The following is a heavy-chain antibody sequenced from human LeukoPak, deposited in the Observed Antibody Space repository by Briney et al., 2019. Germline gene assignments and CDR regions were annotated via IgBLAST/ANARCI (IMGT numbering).Heavy chain of an antibody. CDR3: ARGATGYSSGNYDY. J-gene: IGHJ4*02. CDR1: GFTFSSYS. V-gene: IGHV3-21*01. Sequence: GGSLRLSCAASGFTFSSYSMNWVRQAPGKGLEWVSSISSSSSYIYYADSVKGRFTISRDNAKNSLYLQMNSLRAEDTAVYYCARGATGYSSGNYDYWGQGTLVTVSS. CDR2: ISSSSSYI. D-gene: IGHD6-19*01.